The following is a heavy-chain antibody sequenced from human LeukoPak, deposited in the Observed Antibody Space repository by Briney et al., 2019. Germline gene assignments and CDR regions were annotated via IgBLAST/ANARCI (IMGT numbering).Heavy chain of an antibody. D-gene: IGHD4-17*01. Sequence: PGTSLRLSCAASGFNFIYSGMHWVRQAPGQGLEWVAFLSFDEVSKYYADSVRGCFTISRDKSKNTLYLQMDNLRVEDTALYYCSRDGAHRDIDGWGQGTLVSVSS. CDR2: LSFDEVSK. J-gene: IGHJ4*02. V-gene: IGHV3-33*01. CDR3: SRDGAHRDIDG. CDR1: GFNFIYSG.